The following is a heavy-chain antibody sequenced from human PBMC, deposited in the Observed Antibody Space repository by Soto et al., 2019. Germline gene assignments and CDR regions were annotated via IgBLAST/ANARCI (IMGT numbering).Heavy chain of an antibody. V-gene: IGHV1-2*02. D-gene: IGHD2-2*01. CDR3: ARLTVPLDIVVLPAASYDY. CDR2: INPNSGGT. CDR1: GYTFTGYY. Sequence: QVQLVQSGAEVKKPGASVKVSCKASGYTFTGYYMHWVRQAPGQGLEWMGWINPNSGGTNYVQKFQGRVTMTRVTSISPAYMELSRLRSDDTAVYYCARLTVPLDIVVLPAASYDYWGQGTLVTVSS. J-gene: IGHJ4*02.